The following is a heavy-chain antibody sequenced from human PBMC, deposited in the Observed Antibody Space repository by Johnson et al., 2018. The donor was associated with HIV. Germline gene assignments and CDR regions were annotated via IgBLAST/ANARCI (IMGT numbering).Heavy chain of an antibody. D-gene: IGHD5-24*01. J-gene: IGHJ3*02. V-gene: IGHV3-23*04. Sequence: EVQLVESGGGVVRPGGSLRLSCAPSGFNFDDYGMSWVRQAPGKGLEWVSAISDSGSTYYADSVKGRFTISRDNSKNTLYLQMNSLRAEDTAVYYCAREMAATNAWALDIWGQGTMVTVSS. CDR3: AREMAATNAWALDI. CDR1: GFNFDDYG. CDR2: ISDSGST.